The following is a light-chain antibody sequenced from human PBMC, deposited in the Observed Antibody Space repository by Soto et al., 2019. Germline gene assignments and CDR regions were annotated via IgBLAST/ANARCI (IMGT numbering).Light chain of an antibody. CDR3: QTWGTGIHI. CDR2: LNSDGSH. V-gene: IGLV4-69*01. CDR1: SGHSNYA. Sequence: QAVLTQSPSASASLGASVKLTCTLSSGHSNYAIAWHQQQPEKGPRFLMKLNSDGSHSKGDGIPDRFSGSSSGAERYLTISTLRSEDEADYYCQTWGTGIHIFGGGTKLTVL. J-gene: IGLJ2*01.